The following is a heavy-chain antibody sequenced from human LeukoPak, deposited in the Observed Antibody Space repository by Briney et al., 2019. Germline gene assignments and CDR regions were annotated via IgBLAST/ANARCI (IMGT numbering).Heavy chain of an antibody. D-gene: IGHD4-17*01. J-gene: IGHJ4*02. Sequence: ASXKVSCKASGYTFTSYGISWVRQAPGQGLEWMGWISAYNGNTNYAQKLQGRVTMTTDTSTSTAYMELRSLRSDDTAVYYCARASNGDYIFDYWGQGTLVTVSS. CDR2: ISAYNGNT. CDR3: ARASNGDYIFDY. V-gene: IGHV1-18*01. CDR1: GYTFTSYG.